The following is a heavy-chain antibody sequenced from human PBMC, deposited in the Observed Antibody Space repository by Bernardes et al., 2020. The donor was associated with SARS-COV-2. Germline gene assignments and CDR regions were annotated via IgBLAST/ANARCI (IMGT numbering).Heavy chain of an antibody. D-gene: IGHD6-13*01. V-gene: IGHV3-66*02. J-gene: IGHJ6*02. CDR3: ARDQVATGTGYYYYAMDV. CDR2: IYSGGDT. CDR1: GLTVSTNY. Sequence: GGSLRLSCAASGLTVSTNYMNWVRQAPGKGLEWVSVIYSGGDTYYADSVRGRFTISRDSSRNTLYLQMNSLRAEDTAVYFCARDQVATGTGYYYYAMDVWGQGTTVTVSS.